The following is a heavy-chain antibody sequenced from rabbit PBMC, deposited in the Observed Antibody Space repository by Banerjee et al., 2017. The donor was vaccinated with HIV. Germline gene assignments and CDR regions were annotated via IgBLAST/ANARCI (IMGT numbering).Heavy chain of an antibody. V-gene: IGHV1S45*01. CDR1: GFTLSSYW. J-gene: IGHJ3*01. D-gene: IGHD4-2*01. CDR3: ARGDAGSSWGLDL. CDR2: INTSSGNT. Sequence: QEQLKESGGGLFKPGASLTLTCTASGFTLSSYWMYWVRQTPGKGLEWIACINTSSGNTVYASWAKGRFTISKTSSTTVTLQMTSLTAADTATYFCARGDAGSSWGLDLWGQGTLVTV.